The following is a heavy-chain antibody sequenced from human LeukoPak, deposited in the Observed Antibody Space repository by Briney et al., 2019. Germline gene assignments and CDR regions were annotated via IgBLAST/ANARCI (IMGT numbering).Heavy chain of an antibody. V-gene: IGHV3-7*03. CDR2: VGKDGSEK. Sequence: GGSLRLSCAASGFTFSSYAMSWVRQVPGKGLEWVANVGKDGSEKHYVDSVRGRFTISRDNAKNSVYLQMSGLRGEDTAIYYCARDIDTNFWGQGTLVTVSS. CDR3: ARDIDTNF. CDR1: GFTFSSYA. D-gene: IGHD1-26*01. J-gene: IGHJ4*02.